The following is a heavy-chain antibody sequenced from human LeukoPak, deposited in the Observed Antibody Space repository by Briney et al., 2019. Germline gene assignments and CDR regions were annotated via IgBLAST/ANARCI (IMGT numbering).Heavy chain of an antibody. J-gene: IGHJ3*02. D-gene: IGHD2-15*01. CDR1: GYTFTGYY. CDR3: ARFPVVVVVAAMDDAFDI. V-gene: IGHV1-2*02. Sequence: ASVKVSCKASGYTFTGYYMHWVRQAPGQGLEWMGWINPNSGGTNYAQKFQGRVTMTRDTSISTAYMELSRLRSDDTAVYYCARFPVVVVVAAMDDAFDIWGQGTMVTVSS. CDR2: INPNSGGT.